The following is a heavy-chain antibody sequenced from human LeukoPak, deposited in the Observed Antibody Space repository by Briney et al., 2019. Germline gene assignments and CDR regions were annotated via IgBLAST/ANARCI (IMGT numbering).Heavy chain of an antibody. D-gene: IGHD6-19*01. CDR2: ISNDGSST. CDR3: AKDYSSGWANWFDP. V-gene: IGHV3-74*01. J-gene: IGHJ5*02. CDR1: GFTFTTFW. Sequence: GGSLRLSCATSGFTFTTFWMHWVRQAPGKGLVWVSRISNDGSSTNYADSVKGRFTISRDNAKNTVYLQMNSLRAEDTAVYYCAKDYSSGWANWFDPWGQGTLVTVSS.